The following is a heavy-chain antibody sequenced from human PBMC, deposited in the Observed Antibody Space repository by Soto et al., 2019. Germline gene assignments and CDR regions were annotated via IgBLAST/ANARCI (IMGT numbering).Heavy chain of an antibody. V-gene: IGHV4-59*08. CDR3: ARHHDS. CDR2: IYYSGST. CDR1: VASISSYY. J-gene: IGHJ4*02. Sequence: PSETLSLTCTVSVASISSYYWSWIRQPPGKGLEWIGYIYYSGSTNYNPSLKSRVTISVDTSKNQFSLKLSSVTAADTAVYYCARHHDSWGQGTLVTVS.